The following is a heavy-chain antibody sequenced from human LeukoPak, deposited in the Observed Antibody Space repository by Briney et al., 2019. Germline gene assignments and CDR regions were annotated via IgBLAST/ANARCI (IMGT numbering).Heavy chain of an antibody. CDR3: ARAGGSTVSHSDY. CDR1: GLTFSDYY. J-gene: IGHJ4*02. Sequence: GGSLRLSCAASGLTFSDYYMSWIRQAPGKGLEWVSYISGSGSTIYYADSVKGRFTISKDNAKNSLYLQMNSLRAEDTAVYYCARAGGSTVSHSDYWGQGTLVTVSS. V-gene: IGHV3-11*04. D-gene: IGHD4-17*01. CDR2: ISGSGSTI.